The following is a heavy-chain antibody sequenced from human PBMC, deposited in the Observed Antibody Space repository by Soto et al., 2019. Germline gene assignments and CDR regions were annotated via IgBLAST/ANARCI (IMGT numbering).Heavy chain of an antibody. J-gene: IGHJ5*02. Sequence: QVQLQESGPGLVKPSQTLSLTCTVSVASISSGGYYWSWIGQHPGESLEWIGYIYYSGSNSYNPSLKSLVTISVDTSKNNFALLLSSVSDADTAVYYCARESEDDTSCYPPWFAPGVQGTLVIVSS. CDR3: ARESEDDTSCYPPWFAP. D-gene: IGHD3-22*01. V-gene: IGHV4-31*01. CDR2: IYYSGSN. CDR1: VASISSGGYY.